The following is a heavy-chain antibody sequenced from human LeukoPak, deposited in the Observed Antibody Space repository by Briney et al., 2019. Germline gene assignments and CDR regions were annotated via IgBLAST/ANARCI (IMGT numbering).Heavy chain of an antibody. Sequence: GGSLRLSCAASGFTFSSYSMNWVRQAPGKGLEWVSGISWNSGSIGYADSVKGRFTISRDNAKNSLYLQMNSLRAEDTALYYCAKAEEYCSSTSCSGGIDYWGQGTLVTVSS. CDR3: AKAEEYCSSTSCSGGIDY. J-gene: IGHJ4*02. V-gene: IGHV3-9*01. D-gene: IGHD2-2*01. CDR2: ISWNSGSI. CDR1: GFTFSSYS.